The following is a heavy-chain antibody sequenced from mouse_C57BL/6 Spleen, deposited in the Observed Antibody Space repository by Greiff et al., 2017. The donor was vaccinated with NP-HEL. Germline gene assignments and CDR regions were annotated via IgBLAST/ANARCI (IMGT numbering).Heavy chain of an antibody. D-gene: IGHD4-1*01. CDR2: FYPGSGSI. CDR1: GYTFTEYT. V-gene: IGHV1-62-2*01. Sequence: VKLMESGAELVKPGASVKLSCKASGYTFTEYTIHWVKQRSGQGLEWIGWFYPGSGSIKYNEKFKDKATLTADKSSSTVYMELSRLTSEDSAVYFCARHDNWMYYFDYWGQGTTLTVSS. CDR3: ARHDNWMYYFDY. J-gene: IGHJ2*01.